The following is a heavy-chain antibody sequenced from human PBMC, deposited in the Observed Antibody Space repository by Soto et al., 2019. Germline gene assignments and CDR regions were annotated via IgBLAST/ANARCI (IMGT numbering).Heavy chain of an antibody. CDR2: INANNGNT. CDR3: ARAVAVAADFDY. D-gene: IGHD6-19*01. J-gene: IGHJ4*02. CDR1: GYTFTGYY. Sequence: ASVKVSCKASGYTFTGYYMHWVRQAPGQRLEWMGWINANNGNTKYSQKFQGRVTITRDTSTSTAYMELSSLRSEDTAVYYCARAVAVAADFDYWGQGTLVTVSS. V-gene: IGHV1-3*01.